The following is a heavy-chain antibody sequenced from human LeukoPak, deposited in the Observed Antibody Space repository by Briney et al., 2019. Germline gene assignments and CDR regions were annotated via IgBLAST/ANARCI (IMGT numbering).Heavy chain of an antibody. J-gene: IGHJ4*02. V-gene: IGHV3-23*01. CDR2: ISGSGGST. CDR1: GFTFSSYG. D-gene: IGHD4-23*01. Sequence: PGGSLRLSCAASGFTFSSYGTSWVRQAPGKGLEWVSAISGSGGSTYYADSVKGRFTISRDNSKNTLYLQMNSLRAEDTAVYYCASHQMGMNGGNLDYWGQGTLVTVSS. CDR3: ASHQMGMNGGNLDY.